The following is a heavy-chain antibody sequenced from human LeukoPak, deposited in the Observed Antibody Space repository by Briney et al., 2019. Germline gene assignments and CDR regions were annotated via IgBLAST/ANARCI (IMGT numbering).Heavy chain of an antibody. CDR3: AKSPAVYSSGWCRRGHEFDY. V-gene: IGHV3-30*02. CDR2: IRYDGSNK. CDR1: GFTLSSYS. Sequence: SGGSLRLSCAASGFTLSSYSMNWVRQAPGKGLEWVAFIRYDGSNKYYADSVKGRFAISRDNSKNTLYLQMNSLRAEDTAVYYCAKSPAVYSSGWCRRGHEFDYWGQGTLVTVSS. D-gene: IGHD6-19*01. J-gene: IGHJ4*02.